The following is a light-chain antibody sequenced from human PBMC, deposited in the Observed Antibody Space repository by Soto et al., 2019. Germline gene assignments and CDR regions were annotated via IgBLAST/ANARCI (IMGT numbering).Light chain of an antibody. Sequence: DIQLTQSPTSLSASVGDRITITCRASQSVTTYLNWYQQKPGEAPKLLIRAASSLEDGVPSRFSGSGFGTVFTLTINSLHPEDFATYYCQQYNNWPLTFGGGTKVEIK. CDR3: QQYNNWPLT. CDR2: AAS. V-gene: IGKV1-39*01. J-gene: IGKJ4*01. CDR1: QSVTTY.